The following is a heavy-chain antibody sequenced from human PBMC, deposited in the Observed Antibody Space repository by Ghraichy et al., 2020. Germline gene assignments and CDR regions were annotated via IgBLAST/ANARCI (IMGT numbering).Heavy chain of an antibody. CDR2: INPNSGGT. CDR1: GYTFTGYY. CDR3: ARDRIVPFRASEYYFDY. D-gene: IGHD3-16*02. V-gene: IGHV1-2*04. Sequence: ASVKVSCKASGYTFTGYYMHWVRQAPGQGLEWMGWINPNSGGTNYAQKFQGWVTMTRDTSISTAYMELSRLRSDDTAVYYCARDRIVPFRASEYYFDYWGQGTLVTVSS. J-gene: IGHJ4*02.